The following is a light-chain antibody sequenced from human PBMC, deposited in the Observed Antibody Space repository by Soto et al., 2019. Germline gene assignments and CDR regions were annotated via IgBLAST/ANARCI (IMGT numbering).Light chain of an antibody. Sequence: EILMTQSPATLSVSPGERTTLSCRASQSVSRILAWYQQKPGKAPRLLIYRASTRATGIPVRFSGSGSGTEFTLTISSLQSEDFELYYCQQYNNWPITFGQGTRLENK. CDR3: QQYNNWPIT. CDR2: RAS. CDR1: QSVSRI. J-gene: IGKJ5*01. V-gene: IGKV3-15*01.